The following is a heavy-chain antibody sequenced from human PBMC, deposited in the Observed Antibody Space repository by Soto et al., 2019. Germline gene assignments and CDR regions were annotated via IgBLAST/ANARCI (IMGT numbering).Heavy chain of an antibody. CDR3: AKGRPSDFWSGTYGMDV. CDR1: GFTFSSYA. Sequence: GGSLRLSCAASGFTFSSYAMSWVRQAPGKGLEWVSAISGSGGSTYYADSVKGRFTISRDNSKNTLYLQMNSLRAEDTAVYYCAKGRPSDFWSGTYGMDVWGQGTTVTVSS. CDR2: ISGSGGST. D-gene: IGHD3-3*01. J-gene: IGHJ6*02. V-gene: IGHV3-23*01.